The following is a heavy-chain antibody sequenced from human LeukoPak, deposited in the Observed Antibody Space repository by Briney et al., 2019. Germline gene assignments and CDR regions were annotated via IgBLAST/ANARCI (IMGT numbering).Heavy chain of an antibody. V-gene: IGHV3-23*01. J-gene: IGHJ6*02. CDR2: ITGSAGDT. Sequence: PGGSLRLSCAASGFTFSSYAMNWVRQAPGKGLEWVSAITGSAGDTYYADSVRGRFTISRDNSKNTLYLQMNSLRAEDTAVYYCAKIRGYYGSRAGMDAWGQGTTVTVSS. CDR1: GFTFSSYA. CDR3: AKIRGYYGSRAGMDA. D-gene: IGHD3-10*01.